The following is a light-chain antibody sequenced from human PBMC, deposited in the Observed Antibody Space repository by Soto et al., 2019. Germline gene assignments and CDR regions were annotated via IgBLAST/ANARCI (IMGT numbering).Light chain of an antibody. CDR3: QQRSNWPPWT. J-gene: IGKJ1*01. CDR2: DAS. V-gene: IGKV3-11*01. Sequence: ELVLTQSTATLSLSPGERATLSCRASQSVRSYLAWYQQKHGQAPRLLIYDASNRATGIPARFSGSGYGTDFTLTISSLEPEHFEVYYCQQRSNWPPWTFGQGTKVEIK. CDR1: QSVRSY.